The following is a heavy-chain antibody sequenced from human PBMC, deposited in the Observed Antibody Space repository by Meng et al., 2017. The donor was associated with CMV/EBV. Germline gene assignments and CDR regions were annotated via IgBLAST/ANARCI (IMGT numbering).Heavy chain of an antibody. D-gene: IGHD3-9*01. CDR2: ISSSSSYI. CDR1: GFTFSSYS. CDR3: ARDQGYDILTGYSLNDY. J-gene: IGHJ4*02. Sequence: GGSLRLSCAASGFTFSSYSMNWVRQAPGKGLEWVSSISSSSSYIYYADSVKGRFTISRDNAKNSLYLQMNRLRAEDTAVYYCARDQGYDILTGYSLNDYWGQGTLVTVSS. V-gene: IGHV3-21*01.